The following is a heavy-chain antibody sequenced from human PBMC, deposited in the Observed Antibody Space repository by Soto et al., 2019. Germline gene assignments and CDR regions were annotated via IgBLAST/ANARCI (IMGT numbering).Heavy chain of an antibody. CDR3: ARDGIDYYDSSGYYYPGGMDV. V-gene: IGHV1-69*13. Sequence: ASVKVSCKASGGTFSSYAISWVRQAPGQGLEWMGGIIPIFGTANYAQKFQGRVTITADESTSTAYMELSSLRSEDTAVYYCARDGIDYYDSSGYYYPGGMDVWGQGTTVTVSS. CDR2: IIPIFGTA. J-gene: IGHJ6*02. CDR1: GGTFSSYA. D-gene: IGHD3-22*01.